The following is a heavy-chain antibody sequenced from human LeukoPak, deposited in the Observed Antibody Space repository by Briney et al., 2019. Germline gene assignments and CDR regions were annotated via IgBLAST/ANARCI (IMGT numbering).Heavy chain of an antibody. CDR3: ASTVENWSYGMDV. D-gene: IGHD3-3*01. Sequence: PGGSLRLSCAVSGFSFSAYWMTWVRQAPGKGLEWLASVKEDGSEKYQVDSVKGRFTLSRDNAENSLYLQMNSLRAEDTAVYYCASTVENWSYGMDVWGQGTTVTVSS. J-gene: IGHJ6*02. V-gene: IGHV3-7*02. CDR1: GFSFSAYW. CDR2: VKEDGSEK.